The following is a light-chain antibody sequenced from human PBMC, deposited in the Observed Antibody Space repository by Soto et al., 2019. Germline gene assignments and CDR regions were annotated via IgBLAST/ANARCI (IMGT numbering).Light chain of an antibody. Sequence: EIVLTQSPATLSLSPVERATPSCRASQSVSNYLAWYQQKPGQAPRLLIYDASNRATDIPARFSGSGSGTDFTLTISSLEPEDFAVYYCQQRSNWPPFTFGQGTRLEIK. CDR1: QSVSNY. J-gene: IGKJ5*01. CDR2: DAS. V-gene: IGKV3-11*01. CDR3: QQRSNWPPFT.